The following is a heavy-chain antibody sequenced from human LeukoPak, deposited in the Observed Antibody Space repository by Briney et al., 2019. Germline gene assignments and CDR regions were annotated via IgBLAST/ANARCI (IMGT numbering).Heavy chain of an antibody. V-gene: IGHV3-23*01. CDR3: ARDRYGDYSSDY. J-gene: IGHJ4*02. Sequence: GGSLRLSCAASGFTFTSYAMTWVRQAPGKGLEWVSVIGGSGGSTYDADSVRGRFTISRDNSKNTLYLEMNSLRADDTAVYFSARDRYGDYSSDYWGQGTLVTVSS. CDR2: IGGSGGST. D-gene: IGHD4-17*01. CDR1: GFTFTSYA.